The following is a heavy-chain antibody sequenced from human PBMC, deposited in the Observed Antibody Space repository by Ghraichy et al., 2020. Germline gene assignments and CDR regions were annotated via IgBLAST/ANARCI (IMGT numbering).Heavy chain of an antibody. D-gene: IGHD3-22*01. CDR3: AKERDSSGYYSFRGDYYGMDV. CDR1: GFTFSRYG. CDR2: TSYDGSKK. J-gene: IGHJ6*02. V-gene: IGHV3-30*18. Sequence: CAVSGFTFSRYGMHWVRQAPGKGLEWVAVTSYDGSKKNYADSVKGRFALSRDNSKNTLYLQMSSLRAEDTAVYYCAKERDSSGYYSFRGDYYGMDVWGQGTTVTVSS.